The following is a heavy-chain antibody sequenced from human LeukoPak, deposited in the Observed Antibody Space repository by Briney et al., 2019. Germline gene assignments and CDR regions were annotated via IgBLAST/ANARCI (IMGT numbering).Heavy chain of an antibody. V-gene: IGHV3-30-3*01. J-gene: IGHJ4*02. D-gene: IGHD4-17*01. CDR3: ARDLDGDYESSFDY. Sequence: GGSLRLSCAASGFTFSSYAMHWVRQAPGKGLGWVAVISYDGSNKYYADSVKGRFTISRDNSKNALYLQMNSLRAEDTAVYYCARDLDGDYESSFDYWGQGPLVTVSS. CDR2: ISYDGSNK. CDR1: GFTFSSYA.